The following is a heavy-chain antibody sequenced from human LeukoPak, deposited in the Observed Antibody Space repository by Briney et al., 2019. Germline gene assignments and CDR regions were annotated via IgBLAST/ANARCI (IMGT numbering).Heavy chain of an antibody. J-gene: IGHJ4*02. CDR1: GFSFSNYW. Sequence: GGSLRLSCTASGFSFSNYWMGWVRQAPGKGLACVANIKTDGSETYYVDSVKGRFTISRDNAKNSLFLQMNSLRAEDTAIYYCVSAIRGSPIDYWGQGTLVSVPS. CDR2: IKTDGSET. D-gene: IGHD3-10*01. CDR3: VSAIRGSPIDY. V-gene: IGHV3-7*01.